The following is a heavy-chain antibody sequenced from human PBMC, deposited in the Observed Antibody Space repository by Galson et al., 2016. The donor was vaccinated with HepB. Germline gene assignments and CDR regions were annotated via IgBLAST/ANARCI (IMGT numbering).Heavy chain of an antibody. J-gene: IGHJ4*02. CDR1: GGSISSGGYY. V-gene: IGHV4-31*03. CDR2: IYYTGNT. D-gene: IGHD3-22*01. CDR3: AAYNYDSTY. Sequence: TLSLTCTVSGGSISSGGYYWSWIRQHPGQGLEWIGYIYYTGNTDYDPSLQSRVSISVNTTKNQFSLKLSSVTAADTAVYYCAAYNYDSTYWGQGTLVTVSS.